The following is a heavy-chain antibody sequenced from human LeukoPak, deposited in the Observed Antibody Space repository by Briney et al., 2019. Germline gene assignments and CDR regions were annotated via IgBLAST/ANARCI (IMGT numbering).Heavy chain of an antibody. CDR3: ARGLWFGEYDY. CDR1: GGSTTSYY. V-gene: IGHV4-59*12. J-gene: IGHJ4*02. CDR2: IYHTGTT. Sequence: PSETLSLTCSVSGGSTTSYYWNWVRQFPGKRLEWIGYIYHTGTTTYNPSLQSRVAISIDTSTNQISLRLSSVTSADTAIYFCARGLWFGEYDYWGQGTLVTVSS. D-gene: IGHD3-10*01.